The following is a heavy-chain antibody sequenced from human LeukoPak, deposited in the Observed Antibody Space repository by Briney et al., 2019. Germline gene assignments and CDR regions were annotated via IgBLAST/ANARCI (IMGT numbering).Heavy chain of an antibody. D-gene: IGHD1-26*01. J-gene: IGHJ4*02. Sequence: SETLSLTCTVSGYSISSGYYWGWIRQPPGKGLQWIATMHHSGSTYYNPSLESRVTRSMDTSKNQFSLNLNSVTAADTAIYYCVRVSGFHHFDYWGQGTPVTVSS. V-gene: IGHV4-38-2*02. CDR2: MHHSGST. CDR1: GYSISSGYY. CDR3: VRVSGFHHFDY.